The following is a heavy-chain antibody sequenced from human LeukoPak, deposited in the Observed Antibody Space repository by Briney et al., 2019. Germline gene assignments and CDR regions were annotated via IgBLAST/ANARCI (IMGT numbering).Heavy chain of an antibody. CDR2: ITSSGDGT. CDR1: GFTFSIYA. Sequence: GGSLRLSCAASGFTFSIYAMSWVRQARGKGLQWVSSITSSGDGTYYADSVKGRFTISRDNSENMLYLQMNSLRVEDTAVYFCAKDRPNYYGSNGHYYRRDGDYWGQGTLVTVSS. V-gene: IGHV3-23*01. J-gene: IGHJ4*02. D-gene: IGHD3-22*01. CDR3: AKDRPNYYGSNGHYYRRDGDY.